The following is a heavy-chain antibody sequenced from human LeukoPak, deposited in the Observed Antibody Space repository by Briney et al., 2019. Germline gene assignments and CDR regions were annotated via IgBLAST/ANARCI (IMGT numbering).Heavy chain of an antibody. D-gene: IGHD3-10*01. CDR1: GFAFSSAW. V-gene: IGHV3-66*03. CDR2: IYTSGST. Sequence: GGSLRLSCAASGFAFSSAWMNWVRQAPGKGLEWVSLIYTSGSTFYADSVMGRFTISRDNSKNTLFLQMNSLRAEDSAVYYCTRDRAGTQSWVEFDLWGQGTLVTVSS. J-gene: IGHJ5*02. CDR3: TRDRAGTQSWVEFDL.